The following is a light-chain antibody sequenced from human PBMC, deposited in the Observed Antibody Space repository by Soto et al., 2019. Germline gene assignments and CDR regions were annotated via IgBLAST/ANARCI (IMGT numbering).Light chain of an antibody. CDR1: SSNIGSNT. CDR3: AVWDDSLDGRV. V-gene: IGLV1-44*01. J-gene: IGLJ2*01. CDR2: GQN. Sequence: QSVLTQPPSASGTPGQRVTISCSGSSSNIGSNTVNWYQQLPGTAPKLLIYGQNQRPSGVPDRFSGSKSGTSASLAISGLXXXXXXXXXXAVWDDSLDGRVFGGGTKVTVL.